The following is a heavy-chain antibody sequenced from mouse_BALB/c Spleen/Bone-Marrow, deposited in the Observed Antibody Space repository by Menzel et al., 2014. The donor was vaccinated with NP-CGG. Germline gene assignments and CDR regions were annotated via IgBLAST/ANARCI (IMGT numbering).Heavy chain of an antibody. D-gene: IGHD2-2*01. CDR2: INPSSGYT. CDR3: ARDGYGAMDY. V-gene: IGHV1-4*02. Sequence: VKLLESAAELARPGASAKMSCKASGYTFTSYTMHWVKQRPGQGLEWIGYINPSSGYTEYNQKFKDKTTLTADKSSSTAYMQLSSLTSEDSAVYYCARDGYGAMDYWGQGTSVTVSS. J-gene: IGHJ4*01. CDR1: GYTFTSYT.